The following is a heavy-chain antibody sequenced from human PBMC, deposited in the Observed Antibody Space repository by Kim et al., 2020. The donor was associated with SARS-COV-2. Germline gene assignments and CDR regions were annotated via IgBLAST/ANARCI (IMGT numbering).Heavy chain of an antibody. CDR2: INHSGST. CDR3: ARGFPPDTMVRGDSYSWFDP. J-gene: IGHJ5*02. V-gene: IGHV4-34*01. CDR1: GGSFSGYY. Sequence: SETLSLTCAVYGGSFSGYYWSWIRQPPGKGLEWIGEINHSGSTNYNPSLKSRVTISVDTSKNQFSLKLSSVTAADTAVYYCARGFPPDTMVRGDSYSWFDPWGQGTLVTVSS. D-gene: IGHD3-10*01.